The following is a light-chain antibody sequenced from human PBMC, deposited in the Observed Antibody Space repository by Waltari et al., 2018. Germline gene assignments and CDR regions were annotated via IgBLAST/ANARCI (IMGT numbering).Light chain of an antibody. Sequence: QSVLTQPPSASATPGQRVIISCSGSGPNLGTNTVNWYQQIPGTAPKLLIFSDYQRPSGVPDRFSGSKSGSSGSLVISGLQSEDEADYYCAGWDDTLNGVVFGGGTRLTVL. CDR3: AGWDDTLNGVV. V-gene: IGLV1-44*01. CDR1: GPNLGTNT. J-gene: IGLJ2*01. CDR2: SDY.